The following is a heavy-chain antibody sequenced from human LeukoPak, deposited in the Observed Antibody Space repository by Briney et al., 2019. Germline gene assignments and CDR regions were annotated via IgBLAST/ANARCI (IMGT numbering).Heavy chain of an antibody. CDR3: ARVVGFYDSSAFDL. V-gene: IGHV4-59*01. CDR1: GGSISNYY. CDR2: IYYTGST. Sequence: SETLSLTCTVSGGSISNYYWSWFRQPPGKGLEWIGYIYYTGSTNYNPSLDSRVTMSIDTSKNQFSLRLSSVTAADTAVYYCARVVGFYDSSAFDLWGQGTLVTVSS. D-gene: IGHD3-22*01. J-gene: IGHJ5*02.